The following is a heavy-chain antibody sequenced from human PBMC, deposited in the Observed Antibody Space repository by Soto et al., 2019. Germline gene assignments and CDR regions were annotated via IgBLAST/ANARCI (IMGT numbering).Heavy chain of an antibody. CDR2: IYYSGST. D-gene: IGHD3-10*01. J-gene: IGHJ4*02. Sequence: QVQLQESGPGLVKPSQTLSLTCTVSGGSISSGGYYWSWIRQHPGKGLEWIGYIYYSGSTYYNLYRKDPDTITGDTSKNLISLKVSSGNAADTAVYFCARRIRGVITTPHYFDFWGQGTLVTVSS. CDR3: ARRIRGVITTPHYFDF. V-gene: IGHV4-31*01. CDR1: GGSISSGGYY.